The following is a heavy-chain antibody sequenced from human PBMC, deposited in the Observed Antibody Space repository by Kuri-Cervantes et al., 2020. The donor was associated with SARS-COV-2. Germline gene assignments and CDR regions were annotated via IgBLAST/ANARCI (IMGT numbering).Heavy chain of an antibody. J-gene: IGHJ4*02. CDR3: ARSGYSSGWSLFDY. D-gene: IGHD6-19*01. Sequence: SETLSLTCTVSGGSITSYYWSWIRQPPGKGLEWIGCIYYSGGTHYNPSLKSRVTISVDTSKNQFSLKLSSVTAADTAVYYCARSGYSSGWSLFDYWGQGTLVTVSS. CDR2: IYYSGGT. CDR1: GGSITSYY. V-gene: IGHV4-59*08.